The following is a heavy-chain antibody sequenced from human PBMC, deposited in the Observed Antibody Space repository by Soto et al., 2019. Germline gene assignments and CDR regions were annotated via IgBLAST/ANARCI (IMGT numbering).Heavy chain of an antibody. Sequence: HPGGSLRLSCATSGFILSDCAMNWVRQAPGKGLEWVSYISSSSSVIDYADSVKGRFTVSRDNARNSLYLQMNSLRAEDTAVYYCARDLSWGSTRHYYMYVWGKGTTVTVSS. J-gene: IGHJ6*03. CDR2: ISSSSSVI. V-gene: IGHV3-48*01. D-gene: IGHD3-16*01. CDR3: ARDLSWGSTRHYYMYV. CDR1: GFILSDCA.